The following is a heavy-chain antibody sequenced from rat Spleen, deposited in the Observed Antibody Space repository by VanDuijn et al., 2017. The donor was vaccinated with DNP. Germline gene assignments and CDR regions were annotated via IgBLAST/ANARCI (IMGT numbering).Heavy chain of an antibody. V-gene: IGHV5S11*01. J-gene: IGHJ4*01. Sequence: EVQLVESGGGLVQPGRSLKLSCAASGFTFSDYYMAWVRQAPTKGLEWVAYIGSDAYAPSYGDSVNGRFTISRDNAKSTLYLQMDILRYEETATYYSERQGLVIMGAMDAWGQGTSVTVSS. CDR3: ERQGLVIMGAMDA. CDR1: GFTFSDYY. D-gene: IGHD1-12*03. CDR2: IGSDAYAP.